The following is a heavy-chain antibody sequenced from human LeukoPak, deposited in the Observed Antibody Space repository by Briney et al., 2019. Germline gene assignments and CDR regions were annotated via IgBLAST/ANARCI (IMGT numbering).Heavy chain of an antibody. CDR2: INPNSDGT. Sequence: ASVKVSCKASGYTFTGYYMHWVRQAPGQGLEWMGWINPNSDGTNYAQKFQGRVTMTRDTSISTAYMELSRLRSDDTAVYYCARDILYCSSTSCQDYWGQGTLVTVSS. CDR1: GYTFTGYY. V-gene: IGHV1-2*02. J-gene: IGHJ4*02. CDR3: ARDILYCSSTSCQDY. D-gene: IGHD2-2*01.